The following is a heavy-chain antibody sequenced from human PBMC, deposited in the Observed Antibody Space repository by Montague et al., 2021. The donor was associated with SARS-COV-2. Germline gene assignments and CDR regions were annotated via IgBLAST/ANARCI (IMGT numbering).Heavy chain of an antibody. V-gene: IGHV3-21*01. Sequence: SLRLSCAASGFTFNSYSMNWVRQAPGKGLEWVSSISSSSTSIYYADSVKGRFTISRDNAKNSLYLQMNSLRAEDTTVYHCYSGYDFGYWGQGTLVTVSS. D-gene: IGHD5-12*01. CDR1: GFTFNSYS. CDR2: ISSSSTSI. CDR3: YSGYDFGY. J-gene: IGHJ4*02.